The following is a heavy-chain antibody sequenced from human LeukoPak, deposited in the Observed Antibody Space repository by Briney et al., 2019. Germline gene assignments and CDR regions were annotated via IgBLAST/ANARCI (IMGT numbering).Heavy chain of an antibody. CDR3: ASEGRYDFWSGYQNWFDP. CDR2: INTNTGNP. D-gene: IGHD3-3*01. CDR1: GYTFTSYA. Sequence: ASVKVSCKASGYTFTSYAMNWVRQAPGQGLEWMGWINTNTGNPTYAQGFTGRFVFSLDTSVSTAYLQISSLKAEDTAVYYCASEGRYDFWSGYQNWFDPWGQGTLVTVSS. J-gene: IGHJ5*02. V-gene: IGHV7-4-1*02.